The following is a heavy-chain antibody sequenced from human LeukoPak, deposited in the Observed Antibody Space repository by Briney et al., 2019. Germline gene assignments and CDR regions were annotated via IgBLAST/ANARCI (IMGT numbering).Heavy chain of an antibody. CDR1: GFTFSGST. CDR2: ISSSSGTI. Sequence: GGSLRLSCAASGFTFSGSTMNWVRQAPGKGLEWVAYISSSSGTIYYTDSVKGRFTISRDNAKNSVFLQMSSLSGGDTAIYYCARDQGFRYFDPWGQGTLVTVSS. J-gene: IGHJ5*02. CDR3: ARDQGFRYFDP. V-gene: IGHV3-48*01. D-gene: IGHD3-16*02.